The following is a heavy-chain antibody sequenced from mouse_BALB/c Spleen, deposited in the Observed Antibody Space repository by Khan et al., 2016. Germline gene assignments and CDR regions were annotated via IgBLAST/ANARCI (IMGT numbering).Heavy chain of an antibody. CDR2: IRLKSNNYAT. J-gene: IGHJ1*01. CDR1: GFTFSNYW. Sequence: EVKLEESGGGLVQPGGSMKLSCVASGFTFSNYWMNWVRQSPEKGLEWVAEIRLKSNNYATHYAASVKGRFTISRDDSKSSVYLQMNNLRAEDTGIYYCTRDGYFDVWGAGTTVTVSS. CDR3: TRDGYFDV. V-gene: IGHV6-6*02.